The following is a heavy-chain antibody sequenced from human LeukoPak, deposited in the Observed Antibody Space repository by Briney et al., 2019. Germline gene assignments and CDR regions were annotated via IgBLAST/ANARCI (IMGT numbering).Heavy chain of an antibody. CDR1: GFTFSSYA. J-gene: IGHJ4*02. Sequence: PGGSLRLSCAASGFTFSSYAMSWVRQAPGKGLGWVSAISGSGGSTYYADSVKGRFTLSRDNSQNTLFLQMNSLRTEDTAVYYCGRDAFYDSGTYVDNWGQGTLVTVSS. CDR2: ISGSGGST. V-gene: IGHV3-23*01. CDR3: GRDAFYDSGTYVDN. D-gene: IGHD3-10*01.